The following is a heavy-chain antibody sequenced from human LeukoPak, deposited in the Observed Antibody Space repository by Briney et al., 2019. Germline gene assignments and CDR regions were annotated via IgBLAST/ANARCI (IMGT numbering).Heavy chain of an antibody. J-gene: IGHJ6*03. CDR3: ARYSSGWSYYYYYYMDV. CDR1: GFTFDDYA. V-gene: IGHV3-9*01. D-gene: IGHD6-19*01. Sequence: PGGSLRLSCATSGFTFDDYAMHWVRQAPGKGLEWVSGISWNSGSIGYADSVKGRFTISRDNAKNSLYLQMNSLRAEDTAVYYCARYSSGWSYYYYYYMDVWGKGTTVTVSS. CDR2: ISWNSGSI.